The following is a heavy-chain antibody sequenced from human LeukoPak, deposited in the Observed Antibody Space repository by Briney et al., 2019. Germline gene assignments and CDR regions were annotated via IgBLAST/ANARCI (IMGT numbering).Heavy chain of an antibody. V-gene: IGHV1-18*01. J-gene: IGHJ4*02. CDR3: AAAVDSSGYYYRALFGY. D-gene: IGHD3-22*01. CDR2: ISAYNGNT. CDR1: GYTFTSYG. Sequence: RASVKVSCKASGYTFTSYGISWVRQAPGQGLEWMGWISAYNGNTNYAQKLQGRVTMTTDTSTSTAYMELSSLRSEDTAVYYCAAAVDSSGYYYRALFGYWGQGTLVTVSS.